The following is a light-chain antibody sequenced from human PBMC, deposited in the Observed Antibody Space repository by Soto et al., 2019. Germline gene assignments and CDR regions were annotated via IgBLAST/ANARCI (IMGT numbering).Light chain of an antibody. CDR1: QSLSSR. V-gene: IGKV1-5*01. Sequence: DIHMTQSPSTLSASVGDRVTITCRASQSLSSRLAWYQQKPGKAPELLIYDASSLKNGVPSRFSGSESGTEFTLTISSLQPDDFATYYCQQYNNFWTFGQGTKVDIK. J-gene: IGKJ1*01. CDR2: DAS. CDR3: QQYNNFWT.